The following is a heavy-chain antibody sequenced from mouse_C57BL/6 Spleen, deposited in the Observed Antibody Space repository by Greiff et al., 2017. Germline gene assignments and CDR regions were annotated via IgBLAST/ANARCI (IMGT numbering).Heavy chain of an antibody. CDR2: IYPGSGST. V-gene: IGHV1-55*01. CDR1: GYTFTSYW. J-gene: IGHJ3*01. CDR3: ARAPPLYYASIYWFA. Sequence: QVQLQQPGAELVKPGASVKMSCKASGYTFTSYWITWVKQRPGQGLEWIGDIYPGSGSTYYNENVKSKATLTVDTSSSTAYLRLSSLTSEDSAVYYCARAPPLYYASIYWFA. D-gene: IGHD1-1*01.